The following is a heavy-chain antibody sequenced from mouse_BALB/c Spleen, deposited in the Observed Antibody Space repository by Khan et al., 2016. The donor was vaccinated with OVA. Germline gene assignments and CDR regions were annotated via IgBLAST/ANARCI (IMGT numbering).Heavy chain of an antibody. J-gene: IGHJ3*01. V-gene: IGHV1-54*01. Sequence: QVRLQQSGAELVRPGTSVKVSCKASGYSFTDYLIDWVNQRPGQGLEWIGMINPGSGETIYNEKFTGKATLTADKSSSTAYMQLSSLTSYDSAVYFCSRGGYGSLAYWCQGTLVTVSA. CDR2: INPGSGET. CDR1: GYSFTDYL. CDR3: SRGGYGSLAY. D-gene: IGHD1-1*02.